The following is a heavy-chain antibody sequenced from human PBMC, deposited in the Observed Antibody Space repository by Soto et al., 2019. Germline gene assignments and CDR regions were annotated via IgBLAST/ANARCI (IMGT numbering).Heavy chain of an antibody. CDR3: ARRYGDCFDF. Sequence: SETLSLTCAVYGGSFSGYYWSWIRQPPGKGLEWIREINYSGSTNYTPSLKSRVTISVATSKNQFSLKLSSVTAADTAVYYCARRYGDCFDFWGQGTLVTVSS. CDR1: GGSFSGYY. D-gene: IGHD4-17*01. CDR2: INYSGST. V-gene: IGHV4-34*01. J-gene: IGHJ4*02.